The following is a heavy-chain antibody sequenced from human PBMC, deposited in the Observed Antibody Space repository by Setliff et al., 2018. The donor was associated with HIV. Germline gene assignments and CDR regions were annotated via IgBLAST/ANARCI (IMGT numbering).Heavy chain of an antibody. D-gene: IGHD2-15*01. J-gene: IGHJ5*02. CDR1: GYSFINYG. CDR2: ISAYNGNT. CDR3: ARARLQGRVPAVGPRDNCLDP. Sequence: ASVQVSCKASGYSFINYGLSWVRQAPGQGLEWMGWISAYNGNTNYAPRLLRRVTMTTDTSTSTAYMALRSLSSDDRAVYYSARARLQGRVPAVGPRDNCLDPWGQGTRGTVSS. V-gene: IGHV1-18*01.